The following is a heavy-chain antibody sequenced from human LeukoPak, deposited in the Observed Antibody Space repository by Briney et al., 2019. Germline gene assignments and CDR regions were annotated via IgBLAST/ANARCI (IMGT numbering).Heavy chain of an antibody. CDR3: ARLYYDFWSGSKYYYYGMDV. Sequence: PSETLSLTCTVSGGSITSGGYYWSWIRQHPGKGLEWIGYIYYSGSTYYNPSLKSRVTISVDTSKNQFSLKLSSVTAADTAVYYCARLYYDFWSGSKYYYYGMDVWGQGTTVTVSS. V-gene: IGHV4-31*03. J-gene: IGHJ6*02. CDR1: GGSITSGGYY. D-gene: IGHD3-3*01. CDR2: IYYSGST.